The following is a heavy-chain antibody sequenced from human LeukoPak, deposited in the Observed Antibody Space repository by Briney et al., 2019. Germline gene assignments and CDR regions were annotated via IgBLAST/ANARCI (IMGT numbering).Heavy chain of an antibody. CDR1: GYTFTCYY. CDR3: TRVEGPVGYYDSIGYHFVY. CDR2: INPNSGGT. J-gene: IGHJ4*02. D-gene: IGHD3-22*01. V-gene: IGHV1-2*02. Sequence: ASGKVSCKASGYTFTCYYMHWGRQAPGQGLEWMGWINPNSGGTNYAQKFQGRVTMTRYTSISTAYMELNRLRSDDTAVYYCTRVEGPVGYYDSIGYHFVYWGQGTLVTVSS.